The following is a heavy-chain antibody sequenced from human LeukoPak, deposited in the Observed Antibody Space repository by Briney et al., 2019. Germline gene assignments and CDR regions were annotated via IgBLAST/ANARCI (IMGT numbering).Heavy chain of an antibody. Sequence: GASVKVSCKASGYTFTSHGISWVRQAPGQGLEWMGWISTYNGNTNYAQKLQGRVSMTTDTSTSTAYMDLRSLRSDDTAVYYCARGSPGYSYGRFYYYMDVWGKGTTVTVSS. J-gene: IGHJ6*03. CDR1: GYTFTSHG. CDR3: ARGSPGYSYGRFYYYMDV. CDR2: ISTYNGNT. D-gene: IGHD5-18*01. V-gene: IGHV1-18*01.